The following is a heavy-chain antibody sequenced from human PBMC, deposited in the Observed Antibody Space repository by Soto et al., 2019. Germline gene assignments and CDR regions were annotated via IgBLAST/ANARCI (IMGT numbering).Heavy chain of an antibody. Sequence: GGSLRLSCAASGFTFSSYAMHWVRQAPGKGLEWVAVISYDGSNKYYADSVKGRFTISRDNSKNTLYLQMNSLRAEDTAVYYCARGTSGWHTIDYWGQGTLVTVSS. V-gene: IGHV3-30-3*01. CDR1: GFTFSSYA. CDR2: ISYDGSNK. D-gene: IGHD6-19*01. CDR3: ARGTSGWHTIDY. J-gene: IGHJ4*02.